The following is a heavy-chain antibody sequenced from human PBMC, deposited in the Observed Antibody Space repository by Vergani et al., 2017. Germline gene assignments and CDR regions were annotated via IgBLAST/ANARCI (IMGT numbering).Heavy chain of an antibody. J-gene: IGHJ4*02. CDR1: GESIRSGSNY. V-gene: IGHV4-61*02. Sequence: QVKLQESGPGLLKPSQTLSLTCTVSGESIRSGSNYWSWIRQHAGKGPEWIGHIHTGGSTDLNPSFKSRVSISVDTSKSQFSQKLNSVTVADTAVYYCARSRPYCTSGSCPAIWGQGTLVTVSS. CDR3: ARSRPYCTSGSCPAI. CDR2: IHTGGST. D-gene: IGHD2-15*01.